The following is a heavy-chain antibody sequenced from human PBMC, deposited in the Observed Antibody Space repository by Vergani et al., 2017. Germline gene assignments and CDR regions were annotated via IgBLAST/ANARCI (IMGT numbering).Heavy chain of an antibody. CDR3: AKIGYSSSYYFDY. J-gene: IGHJ4*02. Sequence: VQLVQSGAEVKKPGSSVKVSCKASGFTFSSYAMSWVRQAPGKGLEWVSAISGSGGSTYYADSVKGRFTISRDNSKNTLYLQMNSLRAEDTAVYYCAKIGYSSSYYFDYWGQGTLVTVSS. D-gene: IGHD6-6*01. CDR1: GFTFSSYA. CDR2: ISGSGGST. V-gene: IGHV3-23*04.